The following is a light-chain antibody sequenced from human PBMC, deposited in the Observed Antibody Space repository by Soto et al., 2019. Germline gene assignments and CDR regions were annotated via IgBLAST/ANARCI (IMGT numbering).Light chain of an antibody. Sequence: PGERATLSCRASQRVSSSYLGWYQQKPGQAPRLLIYGASSRATGIPDRFSGSGSGTDFTLTISRLEPEDFAVYYCQQYGSSPWTFGQGTKVEIK. V-gene: IGKV3-20*01. CDR3: QQYGSSPWT. J-gene: IGKJ1*01. CDR2: GAS. CDR1: QRVSSSY.